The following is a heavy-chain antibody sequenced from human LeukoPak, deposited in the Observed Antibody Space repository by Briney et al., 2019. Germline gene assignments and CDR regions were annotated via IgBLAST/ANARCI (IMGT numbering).Heavy chain of an antibody. CDR3: ARPYDSRGYTYGVDV. Sequence: SVKVSCKASGGTFSNYAISWVRQAPGQGLEWMGGIIPIFGTANYAQKFQGRVTITADESTSTAYMELSSLRSEDTAVYYCARPYDSRGYTYGVDVWGQGTTVTVSS. D-gene: IGHD3-22*01. J-gene: IGHJ6*02. CDR1: GGTFSNYA. V-gene: IGHV1-69*13. CDR2: IIPIFGTA.